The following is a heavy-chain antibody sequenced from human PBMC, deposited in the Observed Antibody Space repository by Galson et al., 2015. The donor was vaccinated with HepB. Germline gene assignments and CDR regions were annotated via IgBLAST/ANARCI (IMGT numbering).Heavy chain of an antibody. D-gene: IGHD3-16*02. CDR3: ANTYDYVWGSFRGKDY. CDR1: GFTFSSYA. J-gene: IGHJ4*02. V-gene: IGHV3-23*01. Sequence: SLRLSCAASGFTFSSYAMSWVRQAPGKGLEWVSAISGSGGSTYYADSVKGRFTISRDNSKNTLYLQMNSLRAEDTAVYYCANTYDYVWGSFRGKDYWGQGTLVTVSS. CDR2: ISGSGGST.